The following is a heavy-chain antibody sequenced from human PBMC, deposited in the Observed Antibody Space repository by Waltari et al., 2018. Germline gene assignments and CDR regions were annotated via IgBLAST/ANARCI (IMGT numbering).Heavy chain of an antibody. CDR3: ASWVWGSYRYFDY. CDR1: GFTFSSYG. V-gene: IGHV3-30*02. D-gene: IGHD3-16*02. Sequence: QVQLVESGGGVVQPGGSLRLSCAASGFTFSSYGMHWVRQAPGKGLEWVAFIRYDGSNKYYADSVKGRFTISRDNSKNTLYLQMNSLRAEDTAVYYCASWVWGSYRYFDYWGQVTLVTVSS. CDR2: IRYDGSNK. J-gene: IGHJ4*02.